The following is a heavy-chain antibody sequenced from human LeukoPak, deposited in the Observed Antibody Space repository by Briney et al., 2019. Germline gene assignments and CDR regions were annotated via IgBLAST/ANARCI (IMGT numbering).Heavy chain of an antibody. CDR1: GFSFSGYW. V-gene: IGHV3-7*01. D-gene: IGHD6-19*01. CDR3: ARRSGIAVAGAFDY. Sequence: GGSLRLSCAASGFSFSGYWMSWARQAPGKGLEWVANIKQDGSVTQYVDSVKGRFTISRDNAKNSVFLQMDSLRAEDTAVYYCARRSGIAVAGAFDYWGQGTLVTVSS. CDR2: IKQDGSVT. J-gene: IGHJ4*02.